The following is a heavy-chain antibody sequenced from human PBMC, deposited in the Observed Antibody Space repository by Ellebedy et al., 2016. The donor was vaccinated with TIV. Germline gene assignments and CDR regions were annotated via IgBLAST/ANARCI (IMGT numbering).Heavy chain of an antibody. V-gene: IGHV3-7*03. CDR2: IKEDGSDT. CDR3: ARGRYTSGWYPDYFDY. CDR1: GFTFSDYH. D-gene: IGHD6-19*01. J-gene: IGHJ4*02. Sequence: PGGSLRLSCAASGFTFSDYHMSWVRLAPGKGLEWVANIKEDGSDTYYVDSVKGRFTISRDSAENSLYLQMNSMRAEDTAVYYCARGRYTSGWYPDYFDYWGQGTLVTVSS.